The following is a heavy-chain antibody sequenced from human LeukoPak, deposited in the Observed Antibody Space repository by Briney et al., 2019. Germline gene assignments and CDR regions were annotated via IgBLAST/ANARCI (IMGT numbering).Heavy chain of an antibody. CDR2: VYYTGST. Sequence: PSETLSLTCSVSGASVTSGGFYWGWLRQPPGKGLEWIATVYYTGSTYYNPSPKSRVTISIDTSKNQFSLNLRSEIAADTAVYYCARHSGSGSLSRPFDPWGQGTLVTVSS. J-gene: IGHJ5*02. CDR1: GASVTSGGFY. D-gene: IGHD3-10*01. CDR3: ARHSGSGSLSRPFDP. V-gene: IGHV4-39*01.